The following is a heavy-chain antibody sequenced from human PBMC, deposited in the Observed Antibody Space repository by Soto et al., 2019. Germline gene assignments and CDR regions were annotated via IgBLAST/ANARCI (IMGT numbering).Heavy chain of an antibody. CDR1: GFTVSSNY. D-gene: IGHD3-10*01. CDR3: AREGLLWFGELLYYMDV. V-gene: IGHV3-66*01. CDR2: IYSGGST. Sequence: GGSLRLSCAASGFTVSSNYMSWVRQAPGKGLEWVSVIYSGGSTYYADSVKGRFTISRDNSKNTLYLQMNSLRAEDTAVYYCAREGLLWFGELLYYMDVWGKGTTVTVSS. J-gene: IGHJ6*03.